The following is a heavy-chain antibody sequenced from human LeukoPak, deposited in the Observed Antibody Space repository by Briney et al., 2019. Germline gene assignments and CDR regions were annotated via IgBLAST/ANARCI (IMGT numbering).Heavy chain of an antibody. CDR1: GGSISSYY. Sequence: SETLPLTCTVSGGSISSYYWSWIRQPPGKGLELIGHIDFTGSTNYNPSLKSRVTVSVDTSKNQFSLKMTSVTAADTAVYYCARASGATITTYNGMDVWGQGTTVTVSS. J-gene: IGHJ6*02. D-gene: IGHD4-11*01. V-gene: IGHV4-59*01. CDR3: ARASGATITTYNGMDV. CDR2: IDFTGST.